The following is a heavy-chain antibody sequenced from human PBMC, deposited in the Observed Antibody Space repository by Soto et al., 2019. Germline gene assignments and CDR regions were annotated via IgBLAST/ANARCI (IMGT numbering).Heavy chain of an antibody. D-gene: IGHD3-9*01. CDR1: GGTFSSYA. V-gene: IGHV1-69*12. J-gene: IGHJ6*02. CDR3: ARRYYDILTPSYGMDV. Sequence: QVQLVQSGAEVKKPGSSVKVSCKASGGTFSSYAISWVRQAPGQGLEWMGGIIPIFGTANYAQKFQGRVMITADESTSTAYMELSSLRSEDTAVYYCARRYYDILTPSYGMDVWGQGTTVTVSS. CDR2: IIPIFGTA.